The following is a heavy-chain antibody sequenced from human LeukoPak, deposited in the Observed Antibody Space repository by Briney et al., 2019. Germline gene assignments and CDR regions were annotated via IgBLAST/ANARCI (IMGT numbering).Heavy chain of an antibody. V-gene: IGHV4-34*01. D-gene: IGHD3-10*01. CDR1: GGSFSGYY. CDR2: INHSGST. Sequence: SETLSLTCAVYGGSFSGYYWSWIRQPPGKGLEWIGEINHSGSTNYNPSLKSRVTISVDTSKNQFSLKLSSVTAADTAVYYCARDNGSGSVCYYYYYGMDVWGQGTTVTVSS. J-gene: IGHJ6*02. CDR3: ARDNGSGSVCYYYYYGMDV.